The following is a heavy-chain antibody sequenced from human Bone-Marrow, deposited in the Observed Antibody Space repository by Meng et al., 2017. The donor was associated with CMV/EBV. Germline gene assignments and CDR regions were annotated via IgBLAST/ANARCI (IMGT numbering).Heavy chain of an antibody. CDR3: ARSYSSSWYADAFDI. CDR1: GFTFSSYA. CDR2: ISYDGSNK. J-gene: IGHJ3*02. D-gene: IGHD6-13*01. Sequence: GESLKISCAASGFTFSSYAMHWVRQAPGKGLEWVAVISYDGSNKYYADSVKGRFTISRDNSKNTLYLQMNSLRAEDTAVYYCARSYSSSWYADAFDIWGQGTMVTVSS. V-gene: IGHV3-30*04.